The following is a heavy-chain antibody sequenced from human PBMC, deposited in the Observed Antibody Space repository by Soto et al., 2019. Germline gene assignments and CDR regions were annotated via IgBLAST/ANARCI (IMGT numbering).Heavy chain of an antibody. D-gene: IGHD3-10*01. CDR1: GGTFSSYA. J-gene: IGHJ3*02. V-gene: IGHV1-69*13. Sequence: GASVKVSCKASGGTFSSYAISGVRQAPGQGLEWMGGIIPIFGTANYAQKFQGRVTITADESTSTAYMELSSLRSEDTAVYYCARDQDRGAFDIWGQGTMVTVSS. CDR2: IIPIFGTA. CDR3: ARDQDRGAFDI.